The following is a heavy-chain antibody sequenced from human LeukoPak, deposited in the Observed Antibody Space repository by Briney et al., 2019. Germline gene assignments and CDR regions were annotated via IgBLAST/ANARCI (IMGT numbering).Heavy chain of an antibody. Sequence: KPSETLSLTCAVYGGSYSGNYWNWIRQPPGKGLEWIGEINHSGSTNYNPSLKSRVTISVDTYKNQVSLKLSSVTAADTAVYYCARGRGPGTMIVVVKPGTSWFDPWGQGTLVTVSS. CDR2: INHSGST. CDR1: GGSYSGNY. CDR3: ARGRGPGTMIVVVKPGTSWFDP. D-gene: IGHD3-22*01. J-gene: IGHJ5*02. V-gene: IGHV4-34*01.